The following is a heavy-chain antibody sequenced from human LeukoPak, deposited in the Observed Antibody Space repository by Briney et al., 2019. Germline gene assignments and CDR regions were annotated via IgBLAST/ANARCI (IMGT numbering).Heavy chain of an antibody. J-gene: IGHJ4*02. Sequence: SETLSLTCTVSGGSISSSSYYWGWIRQPPGKGLEWIGSIYYSGSTYYNPSLKSRVTISVDTSKNQFSLEMSSVTAADTAVYYCARGPPEVTVTTGDFDYWGQGTLVTVSS. D-gene: IGHD4-17*01. V-gene: IGHV4-39*01. CDR1: GGSISSSSYY. CDR2: IYYSGST. CDR3: ARGPPEVTVTTGDFDY.